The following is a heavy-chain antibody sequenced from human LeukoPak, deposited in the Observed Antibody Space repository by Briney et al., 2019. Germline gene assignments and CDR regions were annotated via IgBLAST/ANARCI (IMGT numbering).Heavy chain of an antibody. V-gene: IGHV3-7*03. D-gene: IGHD5-18*01. CDR2: IKQDGSEK. CDR3: ARVSPAILTYGYFKAPFEIDY. J-gene: IGHJ4*02. Sequence: PGGSLRLSCAASGFTFSSYSMNWVRQAPGKGLEWVANIKQDGSEKYYVDSVKGRFTISRDNAKNSLYLQMNSLRAEDTAVYYCARVSPAILTYGYFKAPFEIDYWGQGTLVTVSS. CDR1: GFTFSSYS.